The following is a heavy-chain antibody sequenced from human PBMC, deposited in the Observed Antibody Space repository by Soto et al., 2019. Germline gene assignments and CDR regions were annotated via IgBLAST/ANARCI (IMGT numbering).Heavy chain of an antibody. CDR1: GGTFSSYA. CDR3: ARTMGGMESDQNYYYYYGMDV. Sequence: QVQLVQSGAEVKKPGSSVKVSCKASGGTFSSYAISWVRQAPGQGLEWMGGIIPIFGTANYAQKFQGRVTITADESTSTAYMELSSLRSEDTAVYYCARTMGGMESDQNYYYYYGMDVWGQGTTVTVSS. J-gene: IGHJ6*02. CDR2: IIPIFGTA. D-gene: IGHD3-10*01. V-gene: IGHV1-69*01.